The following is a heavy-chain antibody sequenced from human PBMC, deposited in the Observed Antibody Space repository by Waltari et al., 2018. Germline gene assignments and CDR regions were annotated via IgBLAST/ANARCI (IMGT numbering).Heavy chain of an antibody. CDR3: AREYYYDSSGYSYYYGMDV. CDR1: GGSISSYY. V-gene: IGHV4-4*07. D-gene: IGHD3-22*01. J-gene: IGHJ6*02. Sequence: QVQLQESGPGLVNPSETLSLTCTVSGGSISSYYWSWIRQPAGKGLEWIGRIYTSGSTNYNPSLKSRVTMSVDTSKNQFSLKLSSVTAADTAVYYCAREYYYDSSGYSYYYGMDVWGQGTTVTVSS. CDR2: IYTSGST.